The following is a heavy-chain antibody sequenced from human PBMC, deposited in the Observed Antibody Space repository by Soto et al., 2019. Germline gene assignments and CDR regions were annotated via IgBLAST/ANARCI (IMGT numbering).Heavy chain of an antibody. CDR1: GFSFRSDW. CDR3: SGGVGDAI. J-gene: IGHJ4*02. V-gene: IGHV3-7*04. Sequence: EDQLVESGGGLVQPGGSLRLTCAVSGFSFRSDWMNWVRQAPGKGLEWVAHTNQDGSEKYYLDSVKGRFTIFRDNAKNSLYLQMNSVRAEDTAVYYCSGGVGDAIWGQGTLVTVSS. CDR2: TNQDGSEK. D-gene: IGHD1-26*01.